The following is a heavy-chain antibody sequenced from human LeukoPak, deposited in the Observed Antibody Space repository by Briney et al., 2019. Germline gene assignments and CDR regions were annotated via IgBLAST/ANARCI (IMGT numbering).Heavy chain of an antibody. D-gene: IGHD3-10*01. Sequence: PGGSLRLSCAASGFTFSSYWMHWVRQAPGKGLVWVSRINSDGSSTSYADSVKGRFTISRDNAKNTLYLQMNSLRAEDTAVYYCAREAFRGIRTFDYWGQGTLVTVSS. J-gene: IGHJ4*02. CDR2: INSDGSST. CDR1: GFTFSSYW. V-gene: IGHV3-74*01. CDR3: AREAFRGIRTFDY.